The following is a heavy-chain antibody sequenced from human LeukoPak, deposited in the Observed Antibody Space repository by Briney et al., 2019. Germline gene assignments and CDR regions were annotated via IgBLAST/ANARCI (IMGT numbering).Heavy chain of an antibody. Sequence: GSLRPSCAASGLTFSSYAMSWVRQAPGKGLEWVSAISASGGNTYYADSVKGRFTISRDNSKNTLYLQMNSLRAEDTAVYYCAKTGYSSSWFDYWGQGTLVTVSS. CDR3: AKTGYSSSWFDY. V-gene: IGHV3-23*01. D-gene: IGHD6-13*01. CDR1: GLTFSSYA. CDR2: ISASGGNT. J-gene: IGHJ4*02.